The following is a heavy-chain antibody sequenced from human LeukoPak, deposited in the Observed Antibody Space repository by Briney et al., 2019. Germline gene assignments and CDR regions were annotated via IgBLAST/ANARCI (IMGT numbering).Heavy chain of an antibody. Sequence: PGGSLRLSCSASGFTLSTYAMHWVRQAPGKGLEWVAVISYDGSNKYYADSVKGRFTISRDNSKNTLYLQMNSLRAEDTAVYYCAKKRTMIVVVNDAFDIWGQGTMVTVSS. J-gene: IGHJ3*02. CDR2: ISYDGSNK. D-gene: IGHD3-22*01. CDR3: AKKRTMIVVVNDAFDI. CDR1: GFTLSTYA. V-gene: IGHV3-30*18.